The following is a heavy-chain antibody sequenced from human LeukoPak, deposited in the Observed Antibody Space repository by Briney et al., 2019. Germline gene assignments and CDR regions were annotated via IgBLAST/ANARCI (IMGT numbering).Heavy chain of an antibody. CDR3: ARAPGIAAAGTHFDF. D-gene: IGHD6-13*01. Sequence: SETLSLTCTVSGGSLSSYYWSWIRQPPGKGLEWIGYIYYSGSAKYNPSLKSRVTISVDTSKNQLSLKLSSVTAGDTAVYYCARAPGIAAAGTHFDFWGQGTLVTVSS. V-gene: IGHV4-59*01. CDR2: IYYSGSA. J-gene: IGHJ4*02. CDR1: GGSLSSYY.